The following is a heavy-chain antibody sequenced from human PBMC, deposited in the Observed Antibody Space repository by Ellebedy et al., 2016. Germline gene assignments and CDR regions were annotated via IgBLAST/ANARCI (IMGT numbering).Heavy chain of an antibody. CDR3: ARVPADFAVSSGYFDY. V-gene: IGHV3-21*06. J-gene: IGHJ4*02. CDR1: GLSFSGHN. D-gene: IGHD5/OR15-5a*01. CDR2: TSTSSSYK. Sequence: GGSLRLSXVASGLSFSGHNMIWVRQAPGKGLEWVASTSTSSSYKYYAESVEGRFTISRDNAKNSLYLQMNSLGVEDTGVYFCARVPADFAVSSGYFDYWGRGTLVTVSS.